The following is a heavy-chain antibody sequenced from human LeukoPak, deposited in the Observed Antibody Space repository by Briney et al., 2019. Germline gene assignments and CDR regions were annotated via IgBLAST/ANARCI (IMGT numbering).Heavy chain of an antibody. Sequence: GASVKVSCKASGYTFTGYYMHWVRQAPGQGLEWMGWINPNSSGTNYAQKFQGRVTMTRDTSISTAYMELSRLRSDDTAVYYCARGPAAVRRNWFDPWGQGTLVTVSS. CDR1: GYTFTGYY. D-gene: IGHD2-2*01. J-gene: IGHJ5*02. CDR2: INPNSSGT. CDR3: ARGPAAVRRNWFDP. V-gene: IGHV1-2*02.